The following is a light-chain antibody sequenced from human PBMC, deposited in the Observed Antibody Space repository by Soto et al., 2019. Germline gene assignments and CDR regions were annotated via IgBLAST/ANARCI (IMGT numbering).Light chain of an antibody. Sequence: EIVLTKSPGTLSLSQGERATLSCRASQSVTSNYLAWYQQKPGQAPRVLIFGASSRATGIPDKFSGSGSGTDFTLNIYRLEPDDFAVYYCQRYGGPSWTLGQGRRVEIK. CDR2: GAS. CDR1: QSVTSNY. CDR3: QRYGGPSWT. J-gene: IGKJ1*01. V-gene: IGKV3-20*01.